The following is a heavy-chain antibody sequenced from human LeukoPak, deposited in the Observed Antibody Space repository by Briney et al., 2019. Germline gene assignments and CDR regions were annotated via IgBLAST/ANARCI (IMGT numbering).Heavy chain of an antibody. CDR1: GLTFSSYS. J-gene: IGHJ4*02. V-gene: IGHV3-21*01. D-gene: IGHD6-19*01. CDR2: ISSSSSYI. CDR3: AREKRGTVAGSGPDY. Sequence: GGSLRLSCAASGLTFSSYSMNWVRQAPGKGLEWVSSISSSSSYIYYADSVKGRFTISRDNAKNSLYLQMNSLRAEDTAVYYCAREKRGTVAGSGPDYWGQGTLVTVSS.